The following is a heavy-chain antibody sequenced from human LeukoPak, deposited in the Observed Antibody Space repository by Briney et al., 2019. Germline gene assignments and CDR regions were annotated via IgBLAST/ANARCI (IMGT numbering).Heavy chain of an antibody. CDR1: GFTVSSNY. Sequence: PGGSLRLSCAASGFTVSSNYMNWVRQAPGKGLEWVANINQNGGEKYYVDSVKGRFTISRDNGKNSLYLQMNSLRAEDTAVYYCARYRHLGYWGQGTLVTVSS. J-gene: IGHJ4*02. CDR2: INQNGGEK. CDR3: ARYRHLGY. V-gene: IGHV3-7*01.